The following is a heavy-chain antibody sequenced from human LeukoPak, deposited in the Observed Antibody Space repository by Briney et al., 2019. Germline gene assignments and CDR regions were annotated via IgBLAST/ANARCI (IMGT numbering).Heavy chain of an antibody. J-gene: IGHJ4*02. V-gene: IGHV1-3*03. CDR1: GYTFTSYS. CDR3: AKAPVTSCRGAYCYPFDS. Sequence: GASVKVSCKASGYTFTSYSMHWVRQAPGQRLEWMGWINAGNGNTKYSQEFQGRVTITRDTSTSTAYMELSSLRSEDTAVYYCAKAPVTSCRGAYCYPFDSWGQGTLVTVSS. D-gene: IGHD2-21*01. CDR2: INAGNGNT.